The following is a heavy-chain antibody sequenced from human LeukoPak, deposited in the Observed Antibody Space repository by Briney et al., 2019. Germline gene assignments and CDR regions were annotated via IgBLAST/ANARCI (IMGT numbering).Heavy chain of an antibody. Sequence: GGSLRLSCAASGFTVITNDMTWVRQAPGKGLEWVSVLYSDGNTKYAASVQGRFTISRDNSKNTLYLEMNSLSPDDTAVYYCARGVEPLAANTLAYWGQGTLVTASS. D-gene: IGHD1-14*01. CDR3: ARGVEPLAANTLAY. V-gene: IGHV3-53*01. CDR2: LYSDGNT. CDR1: GFTVITND. J-gene: IGHJ4*02.